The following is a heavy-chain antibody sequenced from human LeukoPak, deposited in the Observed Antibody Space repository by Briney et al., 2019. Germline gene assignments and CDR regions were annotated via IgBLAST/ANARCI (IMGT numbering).Heavy chain of an antibody. CDR1: GFTFDDYA. J-gene: IGHJ4*02. Sequence: GGSLRLSCAASGFTFDDYAMHWVRQAPGKGLEWVSGISWNSGSIGYADSVKGRFTISRDNAKNSLYLQMNSLRAEDTALYYCAKEDRYSIFRGPFDYWGQGTLVTVSS. D-gene: IGHD3-9*01. CDR2: ISWNSGSI. CDR3: AKEDRYSIFRGPFDY. V-gene: IGHV3-9*01.